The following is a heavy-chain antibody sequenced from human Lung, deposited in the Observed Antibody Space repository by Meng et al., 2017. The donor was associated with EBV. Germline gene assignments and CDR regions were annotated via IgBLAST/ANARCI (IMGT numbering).Heavy chain of an antibody. D-gene: IGHD6-19*01. Sequence: VQLEAPGPGLAKPSQPLSLTCTVSGGSVRSGGYYWTWICQHPGKGLEWFGHIYYSGSTFYNPSLKRRVIISIDTSKNQFSLNLRSVTAADTAVYYCARVSSGWDYFDYWGQGTLVTVSS. CDR2: IYYSGST. V-gene: IGHV4-31*03. J-gene: IGHJ4*02. CDR1: GGSVRSGGYY. CDR3: ARVSSGWDYFDY.